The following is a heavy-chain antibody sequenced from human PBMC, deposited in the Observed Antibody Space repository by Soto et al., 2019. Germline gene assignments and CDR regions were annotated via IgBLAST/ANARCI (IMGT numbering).Heavy chain of an antibody. CDR3: ARVAKGSLWFPYFDH. D-gene: IGHD5-18*01. J-gene: IGHJ4*02. CDR1: GDSISDYY. Sequence: PSETLSLTCSVSGDSISDYYWSWIRQPPGKGLEWIGYIDNSGTSNYKTSLKGRVSISVDTSKNQFSLELTSVTAADSAVYFCARVAKGSLWFPYFDHWGQGTLVTVSS. V-gene: IGHV4-59*01. CDR2: IDNSGTS.